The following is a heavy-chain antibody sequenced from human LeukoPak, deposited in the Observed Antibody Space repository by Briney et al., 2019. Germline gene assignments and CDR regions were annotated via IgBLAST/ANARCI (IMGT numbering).Heavy chain of an antibody. Sequence: GASVKFSCKASGYTFTAYYMHWVRQAPGQGLEWMGWISAYNGNTNYAQKLQGRVTMTTDTSTSTAYMELRSLRSDDTAVYYCARALDTAMDTDYWAQGTLVTVSS. V-gene: IGHV1-18*04. CDR3: ARALDTAMDTDY. D-gene: IGHD5-18*01. CDR1: GYTFTAYY. J-gene: IGHJ4*02. CDR2: ISAYNGNT.